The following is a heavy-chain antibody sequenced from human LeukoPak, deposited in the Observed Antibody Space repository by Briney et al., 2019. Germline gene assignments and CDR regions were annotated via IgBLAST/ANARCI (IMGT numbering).Heavy chain of an antibody. V-gene: IGHV6-1*01. CDR3: ARGGLVASIRGYFDY. CDR2: TYYRSKWYY. Sequence: SQTLSLTCAISGDSVSSNTGGWNWIRQSPSRDLEWLGRTYYRSKWYYDYAVSVKSRITINPDTSKNQFSLQPNSVTPEDTAVYYCARGGLVASIRGYFDYWAQGTLVTVSS. J-gene: IGHJ4*02. D-gene: IGHD5-12*01. CDR1: GDSVSSNTGG.